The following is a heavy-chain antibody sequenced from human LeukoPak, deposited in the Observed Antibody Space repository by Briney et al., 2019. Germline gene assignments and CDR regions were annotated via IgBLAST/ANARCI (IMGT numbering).Heavy chain of an antibody. V-gene: IGHV3-9*01. CDR3: AKDLGYCSSTSCYGYAFDI. Sequence: HPGGSLRLSCAASGFTFDDYAMHWVRQAPGKGLEWVSGISWNSGSIGYADSVKGRFTISRDNAKNSLYLQMNSLRAEDTALYYCAKDLGYCSSTSCYGYAFDIWGQGTMVTVSS. J-gene: IGHJ3*02. CDR2: ISWNSGSI. CDR1: GFTFDDYA. D-gene: IGHD2-2*01.